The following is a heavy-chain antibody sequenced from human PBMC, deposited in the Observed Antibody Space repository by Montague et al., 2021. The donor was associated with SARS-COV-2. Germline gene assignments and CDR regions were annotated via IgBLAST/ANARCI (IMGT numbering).Heavy chain of an antibody. D-gene: IGHD3-22*01. CDR2: MKQDGSEK. J-gene: IGHJ4*02. Sequence: GSLRLSCAASGFTFSTYWMSWVRQAPGKGLEWVADMKQDGSEKYYVDSVKGRFTISRDNAKSLLYLEMNSLRAEDTAVYYCARDEGSHSIYYYDSSGYYVYWGQGTPVTVSS. CDR3: ARDEGSHSIYYYDSSGYYVY. CDR1: GFTFSTYW. V-gene: IGHV3-7*03.